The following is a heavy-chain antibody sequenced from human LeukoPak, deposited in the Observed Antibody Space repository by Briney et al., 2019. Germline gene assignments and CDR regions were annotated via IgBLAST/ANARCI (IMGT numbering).Heavy chain of an antibody. D-gene: IGHD3-10*01. Sequence: GGSLRLSCEASGFTFSTYTMTWVRQAPGKGLEWVSCMSTNSRYIYYADSVKGRFTISRDNTKNSVYLQLNSLRAEDTALYYCARENSEAFDIWGQGTMVTVSS. CDR2: MSTNSRYI. CDR3: ARENSEAFDI. V-gene: IGHV3-21*01. J-gene: IGHJ3*02. CDR1: GFTFSTYT.